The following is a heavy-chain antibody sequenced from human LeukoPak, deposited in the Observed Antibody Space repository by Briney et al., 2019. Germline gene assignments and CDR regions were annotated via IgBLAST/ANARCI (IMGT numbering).Heavy chain of an antibody. CDR1: GGSFSGYY. J-gene: IGHJ6*03. Sequence: PSETLSLTCAVYGGSFSGYYWSWIRQPPGKGLEWIGEINHSGSTNYNPSLKSRVTISVDTSKNQFSLKLSSVTAADTAVYYCARGQSDWEYYYYYYYMDVWGKGTTVTVSS. V-gene: IGHV4-34*01. CDR2: INHSGST. CDR3: ARGQSDWEYYYYYYYMDV. D-gene: IGHD2-21*02.